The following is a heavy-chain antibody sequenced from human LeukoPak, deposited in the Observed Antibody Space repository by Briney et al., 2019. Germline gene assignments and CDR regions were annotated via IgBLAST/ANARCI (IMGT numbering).Heavy chain of an antibody. Sequence: ASVKVSCKASGYTFTSYDINWVRQATGQGLEWMGWMNPNSGNTGYAQKFQGRVTMTRNTSISTAYKELSSLRSEDTAVYYCASLDILTGNFDYWGQGTLVTVSS. CDR2: MNPNSGNT. CDR3: ASLDILTGNFDY. J-gene: IGHJ4*02. D-gene: IGHD3-9*01. V-gene: IGHV1-8*01. CDR1: GYTFTSYD.